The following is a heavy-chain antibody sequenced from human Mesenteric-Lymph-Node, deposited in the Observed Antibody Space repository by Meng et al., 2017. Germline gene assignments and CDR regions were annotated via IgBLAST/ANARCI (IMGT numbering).Heavy chain of an antibody. CDR3: ARHDGGYGDYFDH. CDR1: GGSFSGYY. J-gene: IGHJ4*02. Sequence: QVQLQQWGAGLLKPSETLSLTCAVYGGSFSGYYWSWIRQPPGKGLEWIGEINHSGSTYYNPSLRNRVTMSLDTSKNQFSLKLSSVTATDTAVYYCARHDGGYGDYFDHWGQGTLVTVSS. D-gene: IGHD5-12*01. CDR2: INHSGST. V-gene: IGHV4-34*01.